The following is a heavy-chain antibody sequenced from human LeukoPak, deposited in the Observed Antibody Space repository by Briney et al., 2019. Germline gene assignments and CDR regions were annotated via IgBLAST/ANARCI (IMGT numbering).Heavy chain of an antibody. CDR3: VSDSSREYFQH. CDR2: ISSNGGST. D-gene: IGHD6-13*01. V-gene: IGHV3-64D*06. J-gene: IGHJ1*01. Sequence: PGGSLRLSCEASGFTFSSYAMHWVRQAPGKGLEYVSAISSNGGSTYYADSVKGRFTISRDNSKNTLYLQMSSLRAEDTAVYYCVSDSSREYFQHWGQGTLVTVSS. CDR1: GFTFSSYA.